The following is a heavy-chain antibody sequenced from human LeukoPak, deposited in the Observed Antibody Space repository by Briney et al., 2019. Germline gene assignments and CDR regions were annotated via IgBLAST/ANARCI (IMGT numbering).Heavy chain of an antibody. D-gene: IGHD3-3*02. CDR3: ASGAEEHSDAFDI. J-gene: IGHJ3*02. CDR1: GYTFTSHD. Sequence: ASVKVSYKASGYTFTSHDINWVRQATGQGLEWMGWMNPNSGNTGYAQKIQGRVTMTRNTSISTAYMELSSLRSEDTGVYYCASGAEEHSDAFDIWGQGTMVTVSS. V-gene: IGHV1-8*01. CDR2: MNPNSGNT.